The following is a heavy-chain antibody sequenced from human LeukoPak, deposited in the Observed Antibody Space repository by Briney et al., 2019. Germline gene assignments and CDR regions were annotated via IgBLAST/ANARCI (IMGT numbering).Heavy chain of an antibody. V-gene: IGHV3-33*01. D-gene: IGHD3-22*01. Sequence: PGGSLRLSCAASGFTFSSCGMHWVRQAPGKGLEWVAVIWYDGSNKYYADSVKGRFTISRDNSKNTLYLQMNSLRAEDTAVYYCARGHYYDSSGYSDFDYWGQGTLVTVSS. CDR1: GFTFSSCG. J-gene: IGHJ4*02. CDR3: ARGHYYDSSGYSDFDY. CDR2: IWYDGSNK.